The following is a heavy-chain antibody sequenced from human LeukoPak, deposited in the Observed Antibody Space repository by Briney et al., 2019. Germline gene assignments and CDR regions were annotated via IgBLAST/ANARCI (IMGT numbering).Heavy chain of an antibody. V-gene: IGHV4-39*01. CDR1: GGSISSSSYY. Sequence: SETLSLTCTVSGGSISSSSYYWGWIRQPPGKGLEWIGSIYYSGSTYYNPSLKSRVTISVDTSKNQFSLKLSSVTAADTAVYYCARNSPQKLRYFDVDAFDIWGQGTMVTVSS. D-gene: IGHD3-9*01. J-gene: IGHJ3*02. CDR3: ARNSPQKLRYFDVDAFDI. CDR2: IYYSGST.